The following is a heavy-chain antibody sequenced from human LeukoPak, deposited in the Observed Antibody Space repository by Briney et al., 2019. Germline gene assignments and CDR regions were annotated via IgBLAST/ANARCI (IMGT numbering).Heavy chain of an antibody. V-gene: IGHV1-2*02. Sequence: GASVKVSCKASGYTFTDYYIHWVRQAPGQGLEWMGWIDPNSGATYYVQNFQGRITMARDTSFSTAYMEVSSLRPDDTAVYYCARDLVYCSGTTCYKYFDYWGQGTLVTVSS. D-gene: IGHD2-2*02. CDR2: IDPNSGAT. J-gene: IGHJ4*02. CDR3: ARDLVYCSGTTCYKYFDY. CDR1: GYTFTDYY.